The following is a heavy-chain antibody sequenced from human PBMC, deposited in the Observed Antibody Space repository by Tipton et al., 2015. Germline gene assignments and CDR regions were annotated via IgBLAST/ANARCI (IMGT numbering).Heavy chain of an antibody. CDR1: GFTFSSS. Sequence: SLRPSCAASGFTFSSSMHWVRQTTGKGLEWVSAIGTAGDTYYAGSVKGRFTISREDAKNSLYLQMNSLRAGDTAVYYCARESVGGGLAAFDIWGQGTMVTVSS. J-gene: IGHJ3*02. D-gene: IGHD3-16*01. V-gene: IGHV3-13*01. CDR2: IGTAGDT. CDR3: ARESVGGGLAAFDI.